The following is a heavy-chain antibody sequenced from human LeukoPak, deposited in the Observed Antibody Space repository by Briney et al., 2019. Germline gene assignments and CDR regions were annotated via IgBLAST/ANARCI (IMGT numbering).Heavy chain of an antibody. J-gene: IGHJ3*02. Sequence: SETLSLTCTVSGYSISSAYYWGWIRQPPGKGLEWIGSIYHSGSTYYNPSLKSRVTISLDTSRNQFSLKLNSVTAADTAVYYCAKSNGYGLVDIWGQGRWSPSLQ. D-gene: IGHD3-10*01. V-gene: IGHV4-38-2*02. CDR3: AKSNGYGLVDI. CDR2: IYHSGST. CDR1: GYSISSAYY.